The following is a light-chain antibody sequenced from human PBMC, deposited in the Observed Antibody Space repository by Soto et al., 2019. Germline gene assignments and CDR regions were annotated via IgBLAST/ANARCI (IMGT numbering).Light chain of an antibody. CDR3: QQRSNWPLT. Sequence: EIVLTQSPGTLSLSPGERATLSCRASQSVSSSYLAWYQQRRGQAPRLLIYNAATRATGIPARFSGSGSGTDFTLTINSLESEDFAVYYCQQRSNWPLTFGGGTKVDIK. V-gene: IGKV3D-20*02. CDR1: QSVSSSY. J-gene: IGKJ4*01. CDR2: NAA.